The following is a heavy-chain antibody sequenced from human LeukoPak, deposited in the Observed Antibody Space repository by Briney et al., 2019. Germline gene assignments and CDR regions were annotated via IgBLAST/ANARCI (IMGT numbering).Heavy chain of an antibody. J-gene: IGHJ4*02. CDR2: ISHSGST. V-gene: IGHV4-30-2*01. D-gene: IGHD5-18*01. CDR1: GGSISSGGYY. Sequence: SQTLSLTCTVSGGSISSGGYYWSWIRQPPGKGLEWIGYISHSGSTYYNPSLKSRVTISVDRSRNQFSLKLSSVTAADTAVYYCARGRGYSYGYYFDYWGQGTLVTVSS. CDR3: ARGRGYSYGYYFDY.